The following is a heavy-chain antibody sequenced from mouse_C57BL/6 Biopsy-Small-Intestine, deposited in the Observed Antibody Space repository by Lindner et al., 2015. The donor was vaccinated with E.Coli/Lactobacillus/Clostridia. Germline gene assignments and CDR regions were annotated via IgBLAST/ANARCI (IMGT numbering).Heavy chain of an antibody. CDR1: GFTFSDYG. CDR2: ISGGSSNI. Sequence: VQLQESGGGLVKPGGSRKLSCAASGFTFSDYGMHWVRQAPEKGLEWIAYISGGSSNIHYADTVKGRFTISRDNAKNTLFLQMTSLRSEDTAMYYCAKPHYYAMDYWGQGTSVTVSS. CDR3: AKPHYYAMDY. V-gene: IGHV5-17*01. J-gene: IGHJ4*01.